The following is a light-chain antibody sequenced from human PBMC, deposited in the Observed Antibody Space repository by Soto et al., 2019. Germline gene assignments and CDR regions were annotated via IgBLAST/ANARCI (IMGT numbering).Light chain of an antibody. V-gene: IGKV3-20*01. J-gene: IGKJ1*01. CDR3: QQSGSSPPT. CDR1: QSVSSSY. CDR2: GAS. Sequence: EIVMTQSPATLSVSPGERATLSCRASQSVSSSYLAWYQQKPGQAPRLLIHGASSRATGIPARFSGSGSGTEFTLTISRLEPEDFAVYYCQQSGSSPPTFGQGTKVDIK.